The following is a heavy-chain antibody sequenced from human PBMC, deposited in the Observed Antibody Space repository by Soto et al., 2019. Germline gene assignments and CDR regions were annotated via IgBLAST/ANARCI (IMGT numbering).Heavy chain of an antibody. J-gene: IGHJ4*02. V-gene: IGHV5-51*01. CDR2: IYPSDSDT. CDR1: GYNFAGYW. CDR3: ARGGVSTRTFDY. Sequence: GESLKISCKGSGYNFAGYWIAWVRQMPGKGLELMGIIYPSDSDTRYRPSFQGQVTISADKSISSAYLQWSSPRASDTAMYYCARGGVSTRTFDYWGQGTPVTVSS. D-gene: IGHD3-3*01.